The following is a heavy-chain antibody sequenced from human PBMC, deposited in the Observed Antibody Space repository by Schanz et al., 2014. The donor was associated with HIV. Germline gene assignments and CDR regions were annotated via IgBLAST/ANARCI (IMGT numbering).Heavy chain of an antibody. CDR1: GYRFTDYS. Sequence: QVQLVQPGAEVRKPGASVKVSCKASGYRFTDYSIHWVRQAPGQGLVWMGWINPNSGDTKYEQKFQDRVTMTRDMSINTVYMELRGLRSDDTAVYYCARDHRYDFWSGYYAFDYWGQGTLVTVSS. V-gene: IGHV1-2*02. D-gene: IGHD3-3*01. J-gene: IGHJ4*02. CDR2: INPNSGDT. CDR3: ARDHRYDFWSGYYAFDY.